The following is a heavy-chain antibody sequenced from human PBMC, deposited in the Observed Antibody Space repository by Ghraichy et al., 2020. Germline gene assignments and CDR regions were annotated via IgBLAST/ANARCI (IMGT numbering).Heavy chain of an antibody. J-gene: IGHJ4*02. CDR1: GYTFTGYY. CDR2: INPNSGGT. CDR3: ARGSDNDYGDLLFDY. V-gene: IGHV1-2*02. Sequence: ASVKVSCKASGYTFTGYYMHWVRQAPGQGLEWMGWINPNSGGTNYAQKFQGRVTMTRDTSISTAYMELSRLRSDDTAVYYCARGSDNDYGDLLFDYWGQGTLVTVSS. D-gene: IGHD4-17*01.